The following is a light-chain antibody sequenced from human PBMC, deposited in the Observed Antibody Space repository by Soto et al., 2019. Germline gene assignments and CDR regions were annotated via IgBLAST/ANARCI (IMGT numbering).Light chain of an antibody. CDR3: QQADTFPIT. J-gene: IGKJ5*01. Sequence: DIQMTQSPSSVSASVGDRVTISCQASQGISRSLAWYQQKPGKAPKLLIYAASSLQSGVPSRFSGSGFGTDFTLTISSLQPEDSAIYYCQQADTFPITFGQGTRPEIK. CDR2: AAS. CDR1: QGISRS. V-gene: IGKV1D-12*01.